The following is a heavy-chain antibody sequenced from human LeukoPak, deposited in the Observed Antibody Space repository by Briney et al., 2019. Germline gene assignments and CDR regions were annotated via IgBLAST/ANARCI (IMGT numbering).Heavy chain of an antibody. CDR2: LSGSGKTT. J-gene: IGHJ4*02. Sequence: GGSLRLSCAAPGFTFGNYAMNWFRQAPGKGLEWVSGLSGSGKTTYYADSVKGRFAMTRDTSANTLYLEMNSLRADDTAVYYCAKDTRGYPYGLIDYWGQGTLVTVSS. V-gene: IGHV3-23*01. CDR3: AKDTRGYPYGLIDY. CDR1: GFTFGNYA. D-gene: IGHD5-18*01.